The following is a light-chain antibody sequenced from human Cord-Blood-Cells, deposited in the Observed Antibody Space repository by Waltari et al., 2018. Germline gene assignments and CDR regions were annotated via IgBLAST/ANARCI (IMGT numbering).Light chain of an antibody. J-gene: IGKJ3*01. Sequence: DIQMTQSPSSLSASVGDRVTITCRASQSISSYLNWYQQKPGKAARLLIYAASNLQSWVPSRFSGSGSGTEFTVTMSSPQPQEFATHKCKQSYSTPRTVGPGTKVEIK. CDR3: KQSYSTPRT. CDR1: QSISSY. CDR2: AAS. V-gene: IGKV1-39*01.